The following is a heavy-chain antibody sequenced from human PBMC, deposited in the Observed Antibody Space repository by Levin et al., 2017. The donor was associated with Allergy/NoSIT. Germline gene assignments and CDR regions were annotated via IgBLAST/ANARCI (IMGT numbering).Heavy chain of an antibody. V-gene: IGHV3-30*18. J-gene: IGHJ4*02. D-gene: IGHD6-19*01. CDR1: GFTFSSYG. CDR2: ISYDGSNK. CDR3: AKGMEEAVAEN. Sequence: GGSLRLSCAASGFTFSSYGMHWVRQAPGKGLEWVAVISYDGSNKYYADSVKGRFTISRDNSKNTLYLQMNSLRAEDTAVYYCAKGMEEAVAENWGQGTLVTVSS.